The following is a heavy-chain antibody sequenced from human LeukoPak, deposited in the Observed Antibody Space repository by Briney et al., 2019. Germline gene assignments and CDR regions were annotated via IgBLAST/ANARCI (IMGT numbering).Heavy chain of an antibody. D-gene: IGHD6-13*01. J-gene: IGHJ6*03. V-gene: IGHV5-51*01. CDR1: GYSFTSYW. CDR3: ARHPRIAAAGHYYYYYMDV. Sequence: GEALKISCKGSGYSFTSYWIGWVRQMPGKGLEWMGIIYPGDSDTRYSPSFQGQVTISADKSISPAYLQWSSLKASDTAMYYCARHPRIAAAGHYYYYYMDVWGKGTTVTVSS. CDR2: IYPGDSDT.